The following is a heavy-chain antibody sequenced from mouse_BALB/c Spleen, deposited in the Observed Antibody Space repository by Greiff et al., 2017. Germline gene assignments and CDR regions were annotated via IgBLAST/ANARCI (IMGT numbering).Heavy chain of an antibody. CDR3: ARLLLRHGFDY. J-gene: IGHJ2*01. CDR1: GFTFSSYD. Sequence: EVQGVESGGGLVQPGGSRKLSCAASGFTFSSYDMSWVRQTPEKRLEWVAYISSGGGSTYYPDTVKGRFTISRDNAKNTLYLQMSSLKSEDTAMYYCARLLLRHGFDYWGQGTTLTVSS. D-gene: IGHD1-2*01. V-gene: IGHV5-12-1*01. CDR2: ISSGGGST.